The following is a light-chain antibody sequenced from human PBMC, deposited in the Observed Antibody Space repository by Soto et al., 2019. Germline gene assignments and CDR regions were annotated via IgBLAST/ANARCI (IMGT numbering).Light chain of an antibody. CDR2: EVS. V-gene: IGLV2-8*01. CDR1: SSDVGGYNY. CDR3: TSHAGSNNDV. Sequence: QSVLTQPPSASGSPGQSVTISCTGTSSDVGGYNYVSWYQQHPGKAPKLRISEVSKRPSGVPDRFSGSKSGNTASLTVSGLQADDEADYYFTSHAGSNNDVFRTGTKVTVL. J-gene: IGLJ1*01.